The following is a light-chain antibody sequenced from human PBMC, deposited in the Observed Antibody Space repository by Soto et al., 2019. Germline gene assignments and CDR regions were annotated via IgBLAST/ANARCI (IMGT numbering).Light chain of an antibody. V-gene: IGKV1-5*03. CDR3: QDYESYS. Sequence: DIQMTQSPTTLSASVGDRVTITCRASQSISVWLAWYQQKPGRAPKLLIFRASSLESGVPSRFSGSGYGTEFTLTISSLQPDDFATYYCQDYESYSFGQGTKLEIK. CDR2: RAS. J-gene: IGKJ2*01. CDR1: QSISVW.